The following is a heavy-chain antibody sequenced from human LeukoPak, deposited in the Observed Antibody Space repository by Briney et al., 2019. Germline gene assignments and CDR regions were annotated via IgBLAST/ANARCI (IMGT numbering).Heavy chain of an antibody. D-gene: IGHD1-1*01. CDR2: INPSSGGT. V-gene: IGHV1-2*02. CDR1: GYTFTVYY. J-gene: IGHJ4*02. CDR3: ARDPYNWNDEGLVPDLSY. Sequence: GASVTVSFKASGYTFTVYYMDWVRQAPGQGLGWVGWINPSSGGTNYAQKFQGRVTMTRDTSISTAYMELSRLRSDDTAVYYCARDPYNWNDEGLVPDLSYWGQGTLVTVSS.